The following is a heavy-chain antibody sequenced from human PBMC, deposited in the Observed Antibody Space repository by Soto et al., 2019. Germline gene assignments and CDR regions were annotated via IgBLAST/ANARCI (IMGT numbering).Heavy chain of an antibody. CDR1: GYTFTTYD. Sequence: SSVKVSCKASGYTFTTYDIHWVRQATGQGLEWMGWMNPSTGNTGYAQQFLGRVTMTRDTSISTAYMELSSLRSEDTAVYYCASGRFGEWLLKYWGTAALVTVSS. CDR2: MNPSTGNT. CDR3: ASGRFGEWLLKY. V-gene: IGHV1-8*02. J-gene: IGHJ4*02. D-gene: IGHD3-3*01.